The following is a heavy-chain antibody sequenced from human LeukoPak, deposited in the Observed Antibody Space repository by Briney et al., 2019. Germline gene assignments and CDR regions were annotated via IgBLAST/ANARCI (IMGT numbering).Heavy chain of an antibody. D-gene: IGHD5-18*01. Sequence: SETLSLTCAVYGGSFSGYYWSWIRQPPGKGLEWIGEINHSGSTNYNPSLKSRVTISVDTSKNQFPLKLSSVTAADTAVYYCASRGYSYGPFDYWGQGTLVTVSS. J-gene: IGHJ4*02. CDR2: INHSGST. V-gene: IGHV4-34*01. CDR3: ASRGYSYGPFDY. CDR1: GGSFSGYY.